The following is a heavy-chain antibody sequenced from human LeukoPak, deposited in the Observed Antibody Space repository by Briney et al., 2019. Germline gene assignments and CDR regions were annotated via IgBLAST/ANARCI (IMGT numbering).Heavy chain of an antibody. CDR1: GGSISSYY. CDR2: IYYSGST. V-gene: IGHV4-59*01. D-gene: IGHD3-22*01. CDR3: ARDSVYYDSSGYYSTELYFDY. Sequence: SETLSLTCTVSGGSISSYYWSWIRQPPGKGLEWIGYIYYSGSTNYNPSLKSQVTISVDTSKNQFSLKLSSVTAADTAVYYCARDSVYYDSSGYYSTELYFDYWGQGTLVTVSS. J-gene: IGHJ4*02.